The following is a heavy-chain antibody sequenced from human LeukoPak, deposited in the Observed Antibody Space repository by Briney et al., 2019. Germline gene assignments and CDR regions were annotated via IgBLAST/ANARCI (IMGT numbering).Heavy chain of an antibody. D-gene: IGHD2-2*01. CDR3: AAEEIVIVPTATNSYFDT. CDR2: IYHSGST. CDR1: GGSISSGGYS. V-gene: IGHV4-30-2*01. J-gene: IGHJ4*02. Sequence: PSQTLSLTCAVSGGSISSGGYSWSWIRQPPGKGLEWIGYIYHSGSTYYNPSLKSRVTISVDRSKNQFSLRLSSVTAADTAVYYCAAEEIVIVPTATNSYFDTWGQGILVTVSS.